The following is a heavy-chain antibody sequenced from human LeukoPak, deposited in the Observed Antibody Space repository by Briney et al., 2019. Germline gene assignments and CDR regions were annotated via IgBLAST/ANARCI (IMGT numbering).Heavy chain of an antibody. CDR1: GGSISSAGYS. V-gene: IGHV4-30-2*01. CDR2: INHSGST. Sequence: SQTLSLTCTVSGGSISSAGYSWSWIRQPPGKGLEWIGYINHSGSTYHNPSLQTRVTISMDRSNNHFSLKLTSLTAADTAVYYCARVRDAFDIWGQGTKVTVSS. CDR3: ARVRDAFDI. J-gene: IGHJ3*02.